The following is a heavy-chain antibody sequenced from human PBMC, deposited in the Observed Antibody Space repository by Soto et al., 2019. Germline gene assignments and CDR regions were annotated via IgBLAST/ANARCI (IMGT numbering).Heavy chain of an antibody. Sequence: EVRLVQSGGGLVQPGGSLRLSCAASLFIVSDNYMSWVRQAPGKGLEWVSLIYSGGGTDYAESVKGRFTISRDNSNNTLYLQMNSLKAEDTGIYYCATRMTTAPYWGQGTVVTASS. D-gene: IGHD4-17*01. J-gene: IGHJ4*02. CDR2: IYSGGGT. CDR3: ATRMTTAPY. CDR1: LFIVSDNY. V-gene: IGHV3-66*01.